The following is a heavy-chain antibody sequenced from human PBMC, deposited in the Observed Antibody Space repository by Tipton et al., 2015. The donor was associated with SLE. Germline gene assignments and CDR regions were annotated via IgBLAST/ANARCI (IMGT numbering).Heavy chain of an antibody. V-gene: IGHV4-59*11. Sequence: TLSLTCTVSGASIGSHHWTWIRQPPGQGLEWIGNIFYSGGTNYSPFLNSRSTISVDTSKNQLSLNVISMTAADTAVYYCARLAVAGMWYYFDFWGQGAPVTVSS. CDR2: IFYSGGT. CDR3: ARLAVAGMWYYFDF. J-gene: IGHJ4*02. D-gene: IGHD6-19*01. CDR1: GASIGSHH.